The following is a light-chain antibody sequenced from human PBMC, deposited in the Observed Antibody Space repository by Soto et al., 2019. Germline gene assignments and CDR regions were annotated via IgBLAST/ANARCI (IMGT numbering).Light chain of an antibody. CDR3: QKYNSAPLT. V-gene: IGKV1-27*01. Sequence: DIPMTQSPSSLSASVGDRVTITCRASLPISNYLAWYQQKPGKIPNLLIYAASTLQAGVPSRTDFTLTISSLQPEDVAAYYCQKYNSAPLTFGGGTKVEIK. J-gene: IGKJ4*01. CDR1: LPISNY. CDR2: AAS.